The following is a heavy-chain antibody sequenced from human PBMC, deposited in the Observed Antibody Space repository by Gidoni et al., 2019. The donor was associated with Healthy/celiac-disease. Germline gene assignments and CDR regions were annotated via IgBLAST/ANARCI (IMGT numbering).Heavy chain of an antibody. D-gene: IGHD3-10*01. Sequence: EVQLVESGGGLVKTGGSLRLSCAASGVTFSNAWMRWVRQAPGKGLDWVGRIKSQTDGGTPDYAAPVKGRFTISRDDSNNTLYLQMNSLKTADTAVYYCTTASAQGGDYWGQGTLVTVSS. J-gene: IGHJ4*02. V-gene: IGHV3-15*01. CDR2: IKSQTDGGTP. CDR1: GVTFSNAW. CDR3: TTASAQGGDY.